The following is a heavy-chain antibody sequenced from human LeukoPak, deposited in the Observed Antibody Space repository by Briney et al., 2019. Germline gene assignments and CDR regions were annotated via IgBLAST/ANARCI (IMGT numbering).Heavy chain of an antibody. J-gene: IGHJ3*02. V-gene: IGHV1-2*02. D-gene: IGHD2-2*01. Sequence: GASVKVSCKASGYTFTGYYMHWVRQAPGQGLEWMGWINPNSGGTNYAQKFQGRVTMTRDTSISTAYMELSRLRSDDTAVYYCARVDGLYDIVVVPAAMDIWGQGTMVTVSS. CDR1: GYTFTGYY. CDR2: INPNSGGT. CDR3: ARVDGLYDIVVVPAAMDI.